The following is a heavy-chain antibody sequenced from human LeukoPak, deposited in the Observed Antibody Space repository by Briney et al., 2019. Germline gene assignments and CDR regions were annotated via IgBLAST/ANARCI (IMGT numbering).Heavy chain of an antibody. CDR2: VNQGGTQK. Sequence: AGASLRLSCAASGFTFSTQWMSWVRQAPGKGLEWVAIVNQGGTQKYYVDSVKGRFTISRDNADNSLYLQMNSLRAEDTAVYYCAREHYFYYLDAWGKGTTVTVSS. CDR3: AREHYFYYLDA. J-gene: IGHJ6*03. V-gene: IGHV3-7*01. CDR1: GFTFSTQW.